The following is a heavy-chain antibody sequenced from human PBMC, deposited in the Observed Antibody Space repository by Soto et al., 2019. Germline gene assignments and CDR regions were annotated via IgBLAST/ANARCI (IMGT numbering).Heavy chain of an antibody. J-gene: IGHJ2*01. CDR1: GFTFRSYD. V-gene: IGHV3-23*01. Sequence: DVQLLESGGGLVQPGGSLRLSCAASGFTFRSYDMSWVRQAPGKGLEWVSGISGSGISTHYADSGKGRFTVARDNSKNTLYLQMNSLRAEDTAVYNCAKAPVGPDWYFDLWGRGTLVTVSS. CDR2: ISGSGIST. CDR3: AKAPVGPDWYFDL.